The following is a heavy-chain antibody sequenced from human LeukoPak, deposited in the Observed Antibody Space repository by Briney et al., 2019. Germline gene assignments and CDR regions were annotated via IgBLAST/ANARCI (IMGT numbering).Heavy chain of an antibody. Sequence: PGRSLRLSCAASGFTFSNYAMHWVRQAPGKGLAWVAIISYNGINKYYADSVKGRFTISRDNSKNTLDLQMNSLRVEDTAVYYCARDLKYSRGLLGDYWGQGTLVTVSS. CDR2: ISYNGINK. CDR1: GFTFSNYA. D-gene: IGHD6-6*01. CDR3: ARDLKYSRGLLGDY. V-gene: IGHV3-30*04. J-gene: IGHJ4*02.